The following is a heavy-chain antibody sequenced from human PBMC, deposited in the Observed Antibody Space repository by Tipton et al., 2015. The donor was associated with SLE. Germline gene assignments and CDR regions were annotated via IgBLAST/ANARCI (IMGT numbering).Heavy chain of an antibody. CDR1: NGSISSLFDY. CDR3: VRDSCGGDCSMLDY. V-gene: IGHV4-39*07. D-gene: IGHD2-21*01. CDR2: VFDSGRT. J-gene: IGHJ4*02. Sequence: TLSLTCTVSNGSISSLFDYWGWVRQPPGKGLEWLGSVFDSGRTSYSASLKSRVTMSVDTLKTQFSLKLTSVTAADTAMYYCVRDSCGGDCSMLDYWGQGALVTVSS.